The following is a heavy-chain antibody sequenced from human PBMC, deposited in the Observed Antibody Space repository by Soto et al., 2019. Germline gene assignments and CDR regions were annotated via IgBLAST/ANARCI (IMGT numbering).Heavy chain of an antibody. D-gene: IGHD2-21*01. Sequence: QVQLQESAPGLVKPSETLSLTCTVSGGSISSYYWSWIRQPLVKELEWIGYIYHAGSTNYNPSFKSRVTISVDTSKNQFSLKLRSVTAADTAVYYGARDCASRDYYCYGMDVWCQGTTVTVSS. CDR2: IYHAGST. V-gene: IGHV4-59*01. CDR1: GGSISSYY. J-gene: IGHJ6*02. CDR3: ARDCASRDYYCYGMDV.